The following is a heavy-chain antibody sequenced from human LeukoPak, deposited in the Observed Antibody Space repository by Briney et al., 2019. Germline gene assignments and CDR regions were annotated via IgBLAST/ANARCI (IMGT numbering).Heavy chain of an antibody. Sequence: GGSLRLSCAASGFTFDDYTMHWVRQAPGKGLEWVSLISWDGGSTYYVDSVKGRFTISRDNSKNTLYLQINSLRAEDTALYYCATFIAYSTPFDYWGQGTQVTVAS. CDR1: GFTFDDYT. CDR2: ISWDGGST. D-gene: IGHD2/OR15-2a*01. V-gene: IGHV3-43*01. CDR3: ATFIAYSTPFDY. J-gene: IGHJ4*02.